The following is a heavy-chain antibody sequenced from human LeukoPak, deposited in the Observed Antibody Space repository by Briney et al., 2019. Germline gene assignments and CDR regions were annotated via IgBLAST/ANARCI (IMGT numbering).Heavy chain of an antibody. CDR1: GGSISSYY. D-gene: IGHD6-6*01. V-gene: IGHV4-59*01. CDR2: IYYSGST. Sequence: SETLSLTCTVSGGSISSYYWNWIRQPPGKGLEWIGYIYYSGSTNYNPSLKSRVTISVDTSKNQFSLKLSSVTAADTAVYYCARGEQLVTWFDPWGQGTLVTVSS. CDR3: ARGEQLVTWFDP. J-gene: IGHJ5*02.